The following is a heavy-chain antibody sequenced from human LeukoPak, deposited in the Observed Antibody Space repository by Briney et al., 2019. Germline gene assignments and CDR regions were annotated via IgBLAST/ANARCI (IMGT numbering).Heavy chain of an antibody. Sequence: SGTLSLTCAVSGGSISSSNWWSWVRQPPGKGLEWIGEIYHSGSTNYNPSLKSRVTISVDTSKNQFSLKLSSVTAADTAVYYCARVRLTYSGSYYPDYWGQGTLVTVSS. V-gene: IGHV4-4*02. CDR3: ARVRLTYSGSYYPDY. CDR2: IYHSGST. D-gene: IGHD1-26*01. J-gene: IGHJ4*02. CDR1: GGSISSSNW.